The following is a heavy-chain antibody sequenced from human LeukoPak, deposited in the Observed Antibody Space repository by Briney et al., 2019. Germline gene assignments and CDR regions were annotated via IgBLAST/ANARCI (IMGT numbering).Heavy chain of an antibody. D-gene: IGHD3-22*01. Sequence: GSSVKVSCKASGGTFSSYAISWVRQAPGQGLEWMGRIIPIFGTANYAQKFQGRVTITTDESTSTAYMELSSLRSEDTAVYYCARGQEGYDSSGYQKPRAEYFQHWGQGTLVTVSS. CDR1: GGTFSSYA. V-gene: IGHV1-69*05. CDR3: ARGQEGYDSSGYQKPRAEYFQH. J-gene: IGHJ1*01. CDR2: IIPIFGTA.